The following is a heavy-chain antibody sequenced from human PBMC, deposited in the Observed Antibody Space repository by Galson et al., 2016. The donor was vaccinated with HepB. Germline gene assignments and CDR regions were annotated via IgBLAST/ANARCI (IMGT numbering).Heavy chain of an antibody. V-gene: IGHV3-23*01. D-gene: IGHD3-16*01. J-gene: IGHJ4*02. CDR3: ARDRFSYGSPYFGS. CDR2: INYNGDSI. CDR1: GFTFNSYA. Sequence: SLRLSCAASGFTFNSYAMSWVRQSPGKGLEYVSSINYNGDSIYYIDSVKGRFTISRDDARNSLFLQMNSLRGDDTAIYYCARDRFSYGSPYFGSWGLGTLVTVSS.